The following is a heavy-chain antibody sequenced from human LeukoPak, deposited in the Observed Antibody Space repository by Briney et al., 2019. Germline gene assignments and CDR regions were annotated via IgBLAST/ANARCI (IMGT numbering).Heavy chain of an antibody. CDR1: THTFTRYD. CDR3: ARWASMVRATAIAHGAHYYYYYGMDV. V-gene: IGHV1-8*01. Sequence: GPSVKASCKLSTHTFTRYDTSWVRQVNGEGLEWKGWMNPKIGNTSYAQKFEGRLSMTRNTSVRTAYMELSSLSSEDTAVYYCARWASMVRATAIAHGAHYYYYYGMDVWGQGTTVTVSS. J-gene: IGHJ6*02. D-gene: IGHD3-10*01. CDR2: MNPKIGNT.